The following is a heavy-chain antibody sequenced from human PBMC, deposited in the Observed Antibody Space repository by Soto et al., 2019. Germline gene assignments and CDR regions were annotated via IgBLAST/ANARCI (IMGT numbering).Heavy chain of an antibody. V-gene: IGHV3-66*01. CDR1: GFTVSNNY. Sequence: EVQLVESGGGLVQPGGSLRLSCVVSGFTVSNNYIRWVRQAPRKGLEWVSVTYSGDTTYYADSVKGRFTVSRDISKNTLYLQMNSLRAEDTAVFYCARFAFNSRFDFWGQGTLVTVSS. D-gene: IGHD1-1*01. CDR3: ARFAFNSRFDF. J-gene: IGHJ4*02. CDR2: TYSGDTT.